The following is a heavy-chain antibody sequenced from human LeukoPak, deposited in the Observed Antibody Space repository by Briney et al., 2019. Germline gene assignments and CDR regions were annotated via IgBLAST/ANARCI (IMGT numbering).Heavy chain of an antibody. CDR3: ATSDTVSTYNWFDP. CDR1: GGSISSNTYF. CDR2: IRYSGST. V-gene: IGHV4-39*01. J-gene: IGHJ5*02. D-gene: IGHD5/OR15-5a*01. Sequence: SETLSLTCNVSGGSISSNTYFWGWIRRPPGKGLEWIGSIRYSGSTYYNPSLKRRVTISVDTSKNQFSLNLSSLTAADKAVYYCATSDTVSTYNWFDPWGQGTLVTVS.